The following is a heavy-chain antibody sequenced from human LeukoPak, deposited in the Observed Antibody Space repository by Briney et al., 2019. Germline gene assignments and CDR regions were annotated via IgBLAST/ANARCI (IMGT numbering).Heavy chain of an antibody. Sequence: PGGSLRLSCAASGFTFSGSAMHWVRQTSGKGLEWVGRIRSKAHSYATAYAASVKGRFTISRDNAKNSLYMQMNSLRAEDTALYYCARASSPYYYYMDVWGKGTTVTVSS. CDR1: GFTFSGSA. J-gene: IGHJ6*03. CDR3: ARASSPYYYYMDV. CDR2: IRSKAHSYAT. V-gene: IGHV3-73*01.